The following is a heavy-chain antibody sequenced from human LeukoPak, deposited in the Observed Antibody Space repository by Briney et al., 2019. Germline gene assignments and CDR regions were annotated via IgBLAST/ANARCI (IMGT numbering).Heavy chain of an antibody. V-gene: IGHV3-23*01. D-gene: IGHD2-21*02. CDR2: VSGNGGTT. Sequence: PGGSLRLSCAASGFIFNTYAMSWVRQALGKGLGWVSHVSGNGGTTYYADSVKGRFTVSRDNSKNTLHLQMNNLRAEDTAIYYCAKDRETFCGGDCYSYGFDIWGLGSFVTVSS. CDR1: GFIFNTYA. J-gene: IGHJ3*02. CDR3: AKDRETFCGGDCYSYGFDI.